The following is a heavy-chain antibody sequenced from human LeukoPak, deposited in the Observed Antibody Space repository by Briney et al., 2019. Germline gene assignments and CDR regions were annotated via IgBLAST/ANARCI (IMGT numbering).Heavy chain of an antibody. CDR2: IIPIFGTA. Sequence: ASVKVSCKASGGTFSSYAISWVRQAPGQGLEWMGGIIPIFGTANYAQKFQGRVTITTDESTSTAYMELSSLRSEDTAVYYCASIWYPQAPPLWGQGTLVTVSS. D-gene: IGHD6-13*01. CDR3: ASIWYPQAPPL. CDR1: GGTFSSYA. V-gene: IGHV1-69*05. J-gene: IGHJ4*02.